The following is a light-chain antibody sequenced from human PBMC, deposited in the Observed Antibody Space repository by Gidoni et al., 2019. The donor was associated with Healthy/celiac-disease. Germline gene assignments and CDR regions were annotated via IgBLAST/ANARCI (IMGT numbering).Light chain of an antibody. V-gene: IGLV2-14*01. CDR1: SSDVGGYNY. CDR3: SSYTSSSTRVV. CDR2: EVS. Sequence: QSALTQPASVSGSPGQSITISCTGTSSDVGGYNYVSWYQQHPGKAPKLMIYEVSNRPSGVSNRFSGSKSGNTASLTISGLQAEDEADYYCSSYTSSSTRVVFGGGTMLTVL. J-gene: IGLJ2*01.